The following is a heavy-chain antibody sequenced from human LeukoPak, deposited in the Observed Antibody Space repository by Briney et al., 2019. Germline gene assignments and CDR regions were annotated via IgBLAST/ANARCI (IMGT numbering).Heavy chain of an antibody. CDR3: ARDHAPVLRYFDWLLTPYYYYGMDV. Sequence: ASVKVSCKASGYTFTSYGISWVRQAPGQGLEWMGWISAYNGNTNYAQKLQGRVTMTTDTSTSTAYMELRSLRSDDTAVYYCARDHAPVLRYFDWLLTPYYYYGMDVWGQGTTVTVSS. CDR1: GYTFTSYG. J-gene: IGHJ6*02. D-gene: IGHD3-9*01. CDR2: ISAYNGNT. V-gene: IGHV1-18*01.